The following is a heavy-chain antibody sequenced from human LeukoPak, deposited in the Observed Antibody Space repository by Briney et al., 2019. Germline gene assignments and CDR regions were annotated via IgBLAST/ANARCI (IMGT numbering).Heavy chain of an antibody. J-gene: IGHJ3*02. D-gene: IGHD5-18*01. Sequence: GGSLRLSCAASGFTFSSYAMHWVRQAPGKGLEWVAVISYDGSNKYYADSVKGRFTLSRDNTNNTQYLKMNILRAEDTAVYDCAADSIGAATDTGGLGAFDIWGQGTMVTVSS. V-gene: IGHV3-30-3*01. CDR1: GFTFSSYA. CDR3: AADSIGAATDTGGLGAFDI. CDR2: ISYDGSNK.